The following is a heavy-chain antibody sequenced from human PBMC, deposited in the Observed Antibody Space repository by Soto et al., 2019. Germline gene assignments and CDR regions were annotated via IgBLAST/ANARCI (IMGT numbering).Heavy chain of an antibody. Sequence: GASVKVSCKASGYTFTSYGISWVRQAPGQGLEWMGWISAYNGNTNYAQKLQGRVTMTTDTSTSTAYMELRSLRSDDTAVYYCARVAVVVPAARNWFDPWGQGTLVTVSS. D-gene: IGHD2-2*01. J-gene: IGHJ5*02. CDR3: ARVAVVVPAARNWFDP. CDR2: ISAYNGNT. CDR1: GYTFTSYG. V-gene: IGHV1-18*01.